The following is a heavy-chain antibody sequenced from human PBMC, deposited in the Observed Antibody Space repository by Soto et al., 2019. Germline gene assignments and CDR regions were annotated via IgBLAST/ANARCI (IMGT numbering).Heavy chain of an antibody. Sequence: QLQLQESGPGLVKPSETLSLTCTVSGGSISSSSYYWGWIRQPPGKGLEWIGSIYYSGSTYYNPSLKSRVTISVDTSKNQFSLKLSSVTAADTAVYYCARQGYCSGGSFVYYYYGMDVWGQGTTLTVSS. CDR3: ARQGYCSGGSFVYYYYGMDV. CDR1: GGSISSSSYY. D-gene: IGHD2-15*01. CDR2: IYYSGST. J-gene: IGHJ6*02. V-gene: IGHV4-39*01.